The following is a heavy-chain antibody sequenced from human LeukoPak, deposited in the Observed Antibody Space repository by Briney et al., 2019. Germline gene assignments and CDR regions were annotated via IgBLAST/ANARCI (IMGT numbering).Heavy chain of an antibody. Sequence: SETLSLTCTVSGGSINSSSYYWGWIRQPPGKGLEWIGSIFYSGNTYDNPSLKSRVTISVDTSKNQFSLKLSSVTAADTAVYYCARPRRGSGSYYTDWGQGTLVTVSS. CDR2: IFYSGNT. V-gene: IGHV4-39*01. J-gene: IGHJ4*02. CDR1: GGSINSSSYY. D-gene: IGHD3-10*01. CDR3: ARPRRGSGSYYTD.